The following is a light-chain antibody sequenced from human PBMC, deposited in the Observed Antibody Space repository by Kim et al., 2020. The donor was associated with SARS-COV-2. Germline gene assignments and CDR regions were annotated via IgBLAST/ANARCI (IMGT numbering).Light chain of an antibody. V-gene: IGLV3-1*01. CDR2: KDS. CDR3: QAWDSSYVV. CDR1: KLGDKY. Sequence: SVSPGQTASITCSGDKLGDKYACWYQQKPGQSPVLVIYKDSKRPSGIPERFSGSNSGNTATLTISGTQAMDEADYYCQAWDSSYVVFGGGTQLTVL. J-gene: IGLJ2*01.